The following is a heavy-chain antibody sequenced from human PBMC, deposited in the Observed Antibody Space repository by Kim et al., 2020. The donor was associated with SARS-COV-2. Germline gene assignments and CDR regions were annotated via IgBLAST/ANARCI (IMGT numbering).Heavy chain of an antibody. CDR3: TRSTQQQMALRGVVFFDS. J-gene: IGHJ4*02. V-gene: IGHV4-31*02. CDR2: IYYSGST. D-gene: IGHD6-13*01. Sequence: SETLSLTCTVSGGSINSGAYYWNWIRQHPGKGLVWIGYIYYSGSTHFNPSLVSRLIMSVDTSTNLFSLSRSSVTAADTAVYYCTRSTQQQMALRGVVFFDSWGQGTLVTVSS. CDR1: GGSINSGAYY.